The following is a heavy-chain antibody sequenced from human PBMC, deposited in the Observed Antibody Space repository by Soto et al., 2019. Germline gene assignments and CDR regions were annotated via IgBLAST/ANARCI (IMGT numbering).Heavy chain of an antibody. V-gene: IGHV3-23*01. CDR1: GLNFNGYT. CDR2: IAETGSST. Sequence: GGSLRLSCATSGLNFNGYTMSWVRQAPGQGLEWVSGIAETGSSTYYADSVKGRFTISRDNSKNTVYLQMNNLRAEDTAVYYCVRTITGTSDYWGQGTLVTVSS. J-gene: IGHJ4*02. CDR3: VRTITGTSDY. D-gene: IGHD1-20*01.